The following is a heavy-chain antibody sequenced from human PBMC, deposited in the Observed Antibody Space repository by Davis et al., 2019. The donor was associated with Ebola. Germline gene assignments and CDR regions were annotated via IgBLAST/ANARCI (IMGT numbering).Heavy chain of an antibody. CDR2: IYHSGST. D-gene: IGHD6-19*01. J-gene: IGHJ4*02. CDR3: ARGPKRGWYFYY. CDR1: GGSISSSNW. Sequence: MPSETLSLTCAISGGSISSSNWWSWVRQPPGKGLEWIGEIYHSGSTNYNPSLKSRVTISVDTSKNQFSLKLSSVTAADTAVYYCARGPKRGWYFYYWGQGTLVTVSS. V-gene: IGHV4-4*02.